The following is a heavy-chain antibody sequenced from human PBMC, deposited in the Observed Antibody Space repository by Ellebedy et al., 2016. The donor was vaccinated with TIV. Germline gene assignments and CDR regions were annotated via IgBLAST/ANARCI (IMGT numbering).Heavy chain of an antibody. CDR3: AKDLTVRLVFTSLDN. Sequence: GESLKISCTASGFNFSSYAMTCVRQAPGKGLEWVSVISPRGDTYFADSVKGRFTISRDNSKNTLYLQMNSLRAEDTGVYYCAKDLTVRLVFTSLDNWGQGTLVTVSS. D-gene: IGHD2-2*01. J-gene: IGHJ4*02. CDR2: ISPRGDT. CDR1: GFNFSSYA. V-gene: IGHV3-23*01.